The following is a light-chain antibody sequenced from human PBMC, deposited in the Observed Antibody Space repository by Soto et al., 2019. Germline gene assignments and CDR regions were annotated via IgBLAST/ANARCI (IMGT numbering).Light chain of an antibody. J-gene: IGKJ1*01. CDR3: QQYNNWPPWT. CDR1: QSISTN. CDR2: GAS. V-gene: IGKV3-15*01. Sequence: ERVMTQAAATLSMSTGERATLSCRASQSISTNLAWYQQKPGQAPRLLFYGASTRATGIPARFSGSGSGTEFTLTIGSLQSQDFAVYYCQQYNNWPPWTFGQGTKVDIK.